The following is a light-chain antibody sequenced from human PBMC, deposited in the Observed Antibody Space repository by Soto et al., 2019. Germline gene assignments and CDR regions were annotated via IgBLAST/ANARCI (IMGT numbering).Light chain of an antibody. Sequence: QSALTQPASVSGSPGQSITISCTGTSIDIGPCDYVSWYQQHPGKAPKLMIYEVTNRPSGVSHRFSGSKSGSTASLTISGLQAEDEADYYCSSYTRNTALVFGPGTKVTVL. CDR3: SSYTRNTALV. CDR2: EVT. J-gene: IGLJ1*01. V-gene: IGLV2-14*01. CDR1: SIDIGPCDY.